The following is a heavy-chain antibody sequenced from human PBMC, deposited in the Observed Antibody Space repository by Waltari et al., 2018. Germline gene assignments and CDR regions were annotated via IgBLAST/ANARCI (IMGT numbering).Heavy chain of an antibody. V-gene: IGHV3-74*01. CDR3: SRSPAGYSRSDY. D-gene: IGHD5-18*01. CDR2: IDNDGSGT. Sequence: EVRLEESGGGLVQPGGSLRLSCAAPGCAVRIYWMHWVRQAPGKGLVWVSRIDNDGSGTTYADSVMGRFTISRDNAKNTVYLEMNSLRAEDTAVYYCSRSPAGYSRSDYWGQGTLVTVSS. J-gene: IGHJ4*02. CDR1: GCAVRIYW.